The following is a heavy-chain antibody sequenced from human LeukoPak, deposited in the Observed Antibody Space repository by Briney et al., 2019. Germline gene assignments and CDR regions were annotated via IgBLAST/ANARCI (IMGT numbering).Heavy chain of an antibody. V-gene: IGHV1-18*01. D-gene: IGHD4-17*01. J-gene: IGHJ4*02. CDR1: GYTFTSYG. CDR3: ARVVDGDYGPYFDY. Sequence: ASVKVSCKASGYTFTSYGISWVRQAPGQGLEWMGWISAYNGNTNYAQKFQGRVTITTDESTSTAYMELSSLRSEDTAVYYCARVVDGDYGPYFDYWGQGTLVTVSS. CDR2: ISAYNGNT.